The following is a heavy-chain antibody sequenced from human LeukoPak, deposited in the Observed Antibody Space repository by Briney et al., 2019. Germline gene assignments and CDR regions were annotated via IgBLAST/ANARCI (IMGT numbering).Heavy chain of an antibody. CDR3: ATSMITFGGVIEY. CDR1: GYTLTELS. Sequence: ASVKVSCKVSGYTLTELSMHWVRQAPGKGLEWMGGFDPEDGETIYAQKFQGRVTMTEDTSTDTAYMELSSLRSGDTAVYYCATSMITFGGVIEYWGQGTLVTVSS. D-gene: IGHD3-16*02. CDR2: FDPEDGET. J-gene: IGHJ4*02. V-gene: IGHV1-24*01.